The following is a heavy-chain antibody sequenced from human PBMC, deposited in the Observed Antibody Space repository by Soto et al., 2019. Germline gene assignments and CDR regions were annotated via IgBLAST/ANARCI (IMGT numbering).Heavy chain of an antibody. CDR3: AKDPRTTVTIV. Sequence: GGSLRLWWGPSRFTFSSYCMSWVRHSPGTGLEWVSAISGICGNTIYADSVKGPFTISRDNSKNTLYLQMNNLRAEDTAVYDCAKDPRTTVTIVWGQRTLVTVSS. V-gene: IGHV3-23*01. J-gene: IGHJ4*02. CDR1: RFTFSSYC. CDR2: ISGICGNT. D-gene: IGHD4-17*01.